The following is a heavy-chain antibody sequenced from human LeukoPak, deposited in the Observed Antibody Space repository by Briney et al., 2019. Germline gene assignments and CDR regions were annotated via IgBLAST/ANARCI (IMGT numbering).Heavy chain of an antibody. Sequence: GGSLRLSCAASGFTFDDYAMHWVRQAPGKGLEWVSGISWNSGSIGYADSVKGRFTISRDNAKNSLYLQMNSLRAEDTALYYCATGYYYVSSGYYYVRAEYFQHWGQGTLVTVSS. CDR1: GFTFDDYA. D-gene: IGHD3-22*01. CDR3: ATGYYYVSSGYYYVRAEYFQH. J-gene: IGHJ1*01. CDR2: ISWNSGSI. V-gene: IGHV3-9*01.